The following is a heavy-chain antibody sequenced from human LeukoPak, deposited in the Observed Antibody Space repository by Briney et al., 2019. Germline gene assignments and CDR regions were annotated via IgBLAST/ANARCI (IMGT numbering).Heavy chain of an antibody. J-gene: IGHJ4*02. Sequence: GGSLRLSCVASGFTFSSFWMQWVRQAPGKGLVCVSRINTDGSNTNYADSVRGRFTISRDSAKNTLYLQMNSLRAEDTAVYYCARVGTSLAAYWGQGTLVTVSS. CDR3: ARVGTSLAAY. V-gene: IGHV3-74*01. CDR1: GFTFSSFW. D-gene: IGHD1-1*01. CDR2: INTDGSNT.